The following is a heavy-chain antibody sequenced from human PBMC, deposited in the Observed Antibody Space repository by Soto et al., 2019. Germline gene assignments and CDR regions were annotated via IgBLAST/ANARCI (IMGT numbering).Heavy chain of an antibody. Sequence: SETLSLTCTVYGGSINTYYWAWIRQPPGKGLEWIGYIHYSGSTNYNPSLKSRVIISIDTSKNQFSLILNSVTAADTAVYYCARGGSIAEAGAYDPWGQGTLVTVSS. D-gene: IGHD6-13*01. J-gene: IGHJ5*02. V-gene: IGHV4-59*01. CDR3: ARGGSIAEAGAYDP. CDR1: GGSINTYY. CDR2: IHYSGST.